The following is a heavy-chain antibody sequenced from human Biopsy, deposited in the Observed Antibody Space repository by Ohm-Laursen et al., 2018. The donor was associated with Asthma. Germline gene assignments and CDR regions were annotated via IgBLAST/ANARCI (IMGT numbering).Heavy chain of an antibody. CDR3: ARAVDYSHYYGIDV. CDR1: RYTFNSAG. V-gene: IGHV1-18*01. D-gene: IGHD3-10*01. Sequence: SVKVSCKTSRYTFNSAGITWVRQAPGQGLAWMGWLSVYNGNTKVAQKLQDRVTMITDTSTSTAYMELRSLRSDDTAVYFCARAVDYSHYYGIDVWGQGTTVTVS. J-gene: IGHJ6*02. CDR2: LSVYNGNT.